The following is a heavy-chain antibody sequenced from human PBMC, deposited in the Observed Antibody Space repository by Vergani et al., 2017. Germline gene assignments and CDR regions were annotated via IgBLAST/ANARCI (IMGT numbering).Heavy chain of an antibody. V-gene: IGHV3-73*01. CDR2: IRSKANSYAT. D-gene: IGHD6-13*01. CDR1: GFPFSGSA. CDR3: TSHSSSWGNVRGY. J-gene: IGHJ4*02. Sequence: EVQLVESGGGLVQPGGSLKLSCAASGFPFSGSAMHWVRQASGKGLEWVGRIRSKANSYATAYAASVKGRFTISRDDSKNTAYLQMNSLKTEDTAVYYGTSHSSSWGNVRGYWGQGTLVTVSS.